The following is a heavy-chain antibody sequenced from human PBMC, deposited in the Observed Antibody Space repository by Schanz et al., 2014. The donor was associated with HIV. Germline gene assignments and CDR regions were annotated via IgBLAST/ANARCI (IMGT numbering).Heavy chain of an antibody. CDR3: ARGLPRFAVTTLDS. CDR2: VNGDGSSA. J-gene: IGHJ4*02. V-gene: IGHV3-74*02. D-gene: IGHD4-17*01. Sequence: VQLVESGGGVVQPGRSLRLSCAASGFTFSSYWMHWVRQTPGKGLVWVSRVNGDGSSAAYADSVKGRFTISRDNSKDTLYLQMNSLRAEDTAVYYCARGLPRFAVTTLDSWGQGTLVTVSS. CDR1: GFTFSSYW.